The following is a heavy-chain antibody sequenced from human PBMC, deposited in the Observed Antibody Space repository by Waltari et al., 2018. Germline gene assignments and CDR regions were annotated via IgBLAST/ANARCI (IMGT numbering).Heavy chain of an antibody. CDR3: ARGSVANP. D-gene: IGHD6-19*01. V-gene: IGHV3-11*04. J-gene: IGHJ5*02. CDR2: SSNSGDTV. Sequence: QAQLVESGGGLVRHGGSLGPSCTASGFIFSDFYMSWIRQPPGKGLEWIAYSSNSGDTVYYADSVKGRFAVSRDNADNSMFLQMNSLRGNDTAVYYCARGSVANPWGQGALVVVSS. CDR1: GFIFSDFY.